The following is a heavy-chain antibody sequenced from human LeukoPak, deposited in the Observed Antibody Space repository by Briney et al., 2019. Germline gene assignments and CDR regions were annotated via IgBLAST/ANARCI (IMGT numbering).Heavy chain of an antibody. CDR2: ISSSGSTI. V-gene: IGHV3-11*01. J-gene: IGHJ5*02. CDR1: GFTVSDYS. CDR3: ARDFAPPYGDRRKLNWFDP. Sequence: GGSPRLSCAASGFTVSDYSMSWVRQAPGKGLEWVSYISSSGSTIYCADSVKGRFTISRDNAKNSLYLQMNSLRAEDTAVYYCARDFAPPYGDRRKLNWFDPWGQGTLVTVSS. D-gene: IGHD4-17*01.